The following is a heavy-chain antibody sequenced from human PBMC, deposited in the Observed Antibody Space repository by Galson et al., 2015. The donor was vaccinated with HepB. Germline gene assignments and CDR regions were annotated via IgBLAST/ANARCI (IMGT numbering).Heavy chain of an antibody. CDR3: ARDRGGYDYYDY. Sequence: SLRLSCAVSGFTFSSYSMNWVRQAPGKGLEWVSYISSSSYIYYADSVKGRFTISRDNAKNSLYLQMNSLRAEDTAVYYCARDRGGYDYYDYWGQGTLVTVSS. CDR2: ISSSSYI. CDR1: GFTFSSYS. D-gene: IGHD5-12*01. V-gene: IGHV3-21*05. J-gene: IGHJ4*02.